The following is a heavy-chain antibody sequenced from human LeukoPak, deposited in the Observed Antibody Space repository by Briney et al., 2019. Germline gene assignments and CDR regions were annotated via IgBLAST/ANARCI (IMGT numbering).Heavy chain of an antibody. D-gene: IGHD2-2*01. CDR2: ISGSGGST. Sequence: SYAMSLVRQAPGKGLEWVSAISGSGGSTYYADSVKGRFTISRDNSKNTLYLQMNSLRAEDTAVYYCAKDLTRIVVVPAATPDGWGQGTLVTVSS. CDR1: SYA. J-gene: IGHJ4*02. V-gene: IGHV3-23*01. CDR3: AKDLTRIVVVPAATPDG.